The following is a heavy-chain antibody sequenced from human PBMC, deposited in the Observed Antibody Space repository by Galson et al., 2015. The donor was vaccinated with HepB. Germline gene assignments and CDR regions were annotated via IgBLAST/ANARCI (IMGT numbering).Heavy chain of an antibody. CDR2: ISYDGSKK. J-gene: IGHJ3*01. Sequence: SLRLSCAASGFTFSSYAMHWVRQAPGKGLEWVVVISYDGSKKYYADSVKGRFTISRDNAKNTLYLQMNSLRAEDTAVYYCAKDQWSGHAFHVWGQGTMVTVSS. CDR3: AKDQWSGHAFHV. CDR1: GFTFSSYA. V-gene: IGHV3-30*18. D-gene: IGHD6-19*01.